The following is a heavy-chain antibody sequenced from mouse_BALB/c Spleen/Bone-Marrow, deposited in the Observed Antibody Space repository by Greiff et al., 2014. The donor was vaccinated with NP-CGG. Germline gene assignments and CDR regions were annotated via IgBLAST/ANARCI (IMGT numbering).Heavy chain of an antibody. CDR2: IDPANGNT. Sequence: EVQGVESGAELVKPGASVKLSCTASGFNIKDTYMHWVKQRPEQGLEWIGRIDPANGNTKYDPKFQGKATITADTSSNTAYLQLSSLTPEDTAVYYCAIYYYGSSGFAYWGQGTLVTVSA. V-gene: IGHV14-3*02. D-gene: IGHD1-1*01. CDR3: AIYYYGSSGFAY. CDR1: GFNIKDTY. J-gene: IGHJ3*01.